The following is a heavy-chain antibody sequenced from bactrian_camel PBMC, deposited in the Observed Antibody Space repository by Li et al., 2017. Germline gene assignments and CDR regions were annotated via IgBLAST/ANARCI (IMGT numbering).Heavy chain of an antibody. J-gene: IGHJ6*01. D-gene: IGHD6*01. CDR3: AAVRYGVTWYPLCRARSADFGY. Sequence: VQLVESGGGSVQAGGSLRLSCEGSGFTDSNYCMGWFRQAPRKAREGVAFITDYGSTVYADSVKGRFSASKDNAENILYLQMNSLKPEDTAMYYCAAVRYGVTWYPLCRARSADFGYWGQGTQVTVS. CDR2: FITDYGST. V-gene: IGHV3S31*01. CDR1: GFTDSNYC.